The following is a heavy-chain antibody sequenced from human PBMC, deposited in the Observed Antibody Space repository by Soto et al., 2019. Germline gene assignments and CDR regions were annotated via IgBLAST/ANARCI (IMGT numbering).Heavy chain of an antibody. CDR3: ARSREFDY. CDR2: IFPSGTT. V-gene: IGHV4-30-2*01. Sequence: PSETLSLTCAVSGGSMRSGDYSWSWIRQPPGKGLEWIGYIFPSGTTYYNPSLKSRVTISIDVSKNQFSLSLRSLTAADTAVYYCARSREFDYWSQGTLVTVSS. J-gene: IGHJ4*02. CDR1: GGSMRSGDYS.